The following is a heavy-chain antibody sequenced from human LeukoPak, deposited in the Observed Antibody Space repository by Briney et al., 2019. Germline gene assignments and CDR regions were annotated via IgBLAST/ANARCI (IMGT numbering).Heavy chain of an antibody. CDR3: ARESFGYYYYMDV. V-gene: IGHV1-2*02. Sequence: ASVKDSCKASGYTFTGYYMHWVRQAPGQGLEWMGWINPNSGGTKYAQNFQGRVTMTRDTSISTAYMELSRLRSDDTAVYYCARESFGYYYYMDVWGKGTTVTIS. J-gene: IGHJ6*03. CDR1: GYTFTGYY. D-gene: IGHD3-10*01. CDR2: INPNSGGT.